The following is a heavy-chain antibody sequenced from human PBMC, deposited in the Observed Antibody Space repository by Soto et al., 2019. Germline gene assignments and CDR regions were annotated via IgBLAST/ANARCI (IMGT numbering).Heavy chain of an antibody. V-gene: IGHV3-23*01. D-gene: IGHD3-10*01. CDR3: AKRAFYGSGIPNYYGMDV. J-gene: IGHJ6*02. Sequence: EVHLLESGGGLVQPGGSLRLSCAASGFTFSNYAMTCVRQAPGKGLEWVSVISGTGVGTNNADSAKGRFTTSRDNSKNTLYLQMNSLRAEDTAVYYCAKRAFYGSGIPNYYGMDVWGQWTAVTVSS. CDR2: ISGTGVGT. CDR1: GFTFSNYA.